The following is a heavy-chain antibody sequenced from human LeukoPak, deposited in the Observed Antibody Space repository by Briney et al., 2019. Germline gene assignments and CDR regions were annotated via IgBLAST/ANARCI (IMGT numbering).Heavy chain of an antibody. V-gene: IGHV4-39*01. CDR2: IYYSGST. D-gene: IGHD3-10*01. Sequence: PSETLSLTCTVSGGSISSSTYYWGWIRQPPGKGLEWIGSIYYSGSTYYNPSLKSRVTISVDTSKNQFSLRLSSVTAADTAVYYCARGSRYGSGGDFDYWGQGTLVTVSS. J-gene: IGHJ4*02. CDR1: GGSISSSTYY. CDR3: ARGSRYGSGGDFDY.